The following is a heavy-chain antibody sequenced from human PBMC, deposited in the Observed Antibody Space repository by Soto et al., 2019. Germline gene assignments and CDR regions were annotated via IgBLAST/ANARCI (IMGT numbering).Heavy chain of an antibody. J-gene: IGHJ5*02. D-gene: IGHD1-7*01. V-gene: IGHV3-23*01. CDR3: ARDRRRPLIWNYVLWLDP. CDR2: ISGSGGST. CDR1: GFTFSSYA. Sequence: GGSLRLSCAASGFTFSSYAMSWVRQAPGKGLEWVSAISGSGGSTYYADSVKGRFTISRDNSKNTLYLQMNSLRAEDTAVYYCARDRRRPLIWNYVLWLDPWGQGTLVTVSS.